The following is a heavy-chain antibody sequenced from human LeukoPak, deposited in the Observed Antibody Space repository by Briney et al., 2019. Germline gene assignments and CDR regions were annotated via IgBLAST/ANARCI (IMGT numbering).Heavy chain of an antibody. CDR3: VSVVTARGAFDI. V-gene: IGHV3-30*03. D-gene: IGHD2-21*02. CDR2: ISYDGSNK. J-gene: IGHJ3*02. Sequence: GGSLRLSCAASGFTFSSYGMHWVRQAPGKGLEWVAVISYDGSNKYYADSVKGRFTISRDNSRNTLYLQMNSLRAEDTAVYYCVSVVTARGAFDIWGQGTMVTVSS. CDR1: GFTFSSYG.